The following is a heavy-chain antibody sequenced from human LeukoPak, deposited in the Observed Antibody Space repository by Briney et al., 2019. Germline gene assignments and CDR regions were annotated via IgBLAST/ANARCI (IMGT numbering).Heavy chain of an antibody. D-gene: IGHD6-13*01. CDR3: AKDRQFLYSSSWYPDY. CDR2: ISYDGSNK. V-gene: IGHV3-30*18. J-gene: IGHJ4*02. Sequence: GGSLRLSCAASGFTFSSYGMHWVRQAPGKGLEWVAVISYDGSNKYYADSVKGRFTISRDNSKNTLYLQMNSLRAEDTAVYYCAKDRQFLYSSSWYPDYWGQGTLVTVSS. CDR1: GFTFSSYG.